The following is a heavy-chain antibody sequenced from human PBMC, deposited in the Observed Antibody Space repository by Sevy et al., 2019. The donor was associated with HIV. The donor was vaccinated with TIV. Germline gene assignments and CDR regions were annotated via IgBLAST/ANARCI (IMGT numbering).Heavy chain of an antibody. J-gene: IGHJ6*02. D-gene: IGHD3-10*01. Sequence: GGSLRLSCAASGFTFSDYYMSWIRQAPGKGLEWVSYISSSGSTIYYADSVKGRFTISRDNAKNSLYLQMNSLRAEDTPVYYCARDYYGSGSYFYYYYGMDVWGQGTTVTVSS. CDR2: ISSSGSTI. CDR1: GFTFSDYY. V-gene: IGHV3-11*01. CDR3: ARDYYGSGSYFYYYYGMDV.